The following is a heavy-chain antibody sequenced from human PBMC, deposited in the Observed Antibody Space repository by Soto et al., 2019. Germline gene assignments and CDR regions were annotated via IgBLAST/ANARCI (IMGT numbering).Heavy chain of an antibody. V-gene: IGHV1-8*01. CDR2: MNPNSGNT. J-gene: IGHJ6*03. D-gene: IGHD3-3*01. CDR3: ARSRPAYDFWSGYYTQEGYYYYMDV. Sequence: ASVKVSCKASGYTFTSYDINWVRQATGQGLEWVGWMNPNSGNTGYAQKFQGRVTMTRNTSISTAYMELSSLRSEDTAVYYCARSRPAYDFWSGYYTQEGYYYYMDVWGKGTTVTVSS. CDR1: GYTFTSYD.